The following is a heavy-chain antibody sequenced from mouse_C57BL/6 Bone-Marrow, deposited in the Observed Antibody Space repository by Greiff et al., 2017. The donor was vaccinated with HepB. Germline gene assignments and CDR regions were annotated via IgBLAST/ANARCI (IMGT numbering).Heavy chain of an antibody. Sequence: EVMLVESGGGLVKPGGSLKLSCAASGFTFSSYTMSWVRQTPEKRLEWVATISGGGGNTYYPYSVKGRFTISRDNAKNTLYLQMSSLRSEDTALYYCARRDRSYGYPFDYWGQGTTLTVSS. V-gene: IGHV5-9*01. CDR1: GFTFSSYT. D-gene: IGHD2-2*01. CDR2: ISGGGGNT. J-gene: IGHJ2*01. CDR3: ARRDRSYGYPFDY.